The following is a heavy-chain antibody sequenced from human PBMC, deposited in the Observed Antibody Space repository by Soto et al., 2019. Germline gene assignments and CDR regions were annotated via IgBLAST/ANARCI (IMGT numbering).Heavy chain of an antibody. J-gene: IGHJ3*02. CDR2: IYYSGST. CDR1: GGSISSSSW. Sequence: SETLSLTCAVSGGSISSSSWWSWVRQPPGKGLEWIGYIYYSGSTYYNPSLKSRVTISVDTSKNQFSLKLSSVTAADTAVYYCARRMEYFFDSSGYYFHAFDIWGQGTMVTVSS. V-gene: IGHV4-4*02. CDR3: ARRMEYFFDSSGYYFHAFDI. D-gene: IGHD3-22*01.